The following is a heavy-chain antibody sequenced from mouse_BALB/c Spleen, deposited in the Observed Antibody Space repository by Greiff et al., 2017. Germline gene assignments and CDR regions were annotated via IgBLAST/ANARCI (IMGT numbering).Heavy chain of an antibody. CDR1: GFSLTSYG. J-gene: IGHJ3*01. CDR3: ARGITTVVAPFAY. V-gene: IGHV2-9*02. D-gene: IGHD1-1*01. CDR2: IWAGGST. Sequence: QVHVKQSGPGLVAPSQSLSITCTVSGFSLTSYGVHWVRQPPGKGLEWLGVIWAGGSTNYNSALMSRLSISKDNSKSQVFLKMNSLQTDDTAMYYCARGITTVVAPFAYWGQGTLVTVSA.